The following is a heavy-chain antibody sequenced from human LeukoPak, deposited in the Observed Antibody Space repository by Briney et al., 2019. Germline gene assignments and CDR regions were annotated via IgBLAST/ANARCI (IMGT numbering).Heavy chain of an antibody. D-gene: IGHD3-16*01. CDR3: ARLLGANWFDP. Sequence: PSETLSLTCAVYGGSFSGYYWSWIRQPPGKGLEWIGEINHSGSTNYNPSLKSRVTISVDTSKNQFSLKLSSVTAADTAVYYCARLLGANWFDPWGQGTLVTVSS. CDR2: INHSGST. V-gene: IGHV4-34*01. CDR1: GGSFSGYY. J-gene: IGHJ5*02.